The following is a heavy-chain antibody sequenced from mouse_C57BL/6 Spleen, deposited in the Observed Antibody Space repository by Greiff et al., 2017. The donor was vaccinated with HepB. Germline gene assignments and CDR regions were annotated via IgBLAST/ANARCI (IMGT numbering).Heavy chain of an antibody. V-gene: IGHV1-55*01. CDR3: ARSNYYGSSTSAMDY. CDR1: GYTFTSYW. Sequence: QVQLQQPGAELVKPGASVKMSCKASGYTFTSYWITWVKQRPGQGLEWIGDIYPGSGSTNYNEKFKSKATLTVDTSSSTAYMQLSSLTSEDSAVYYWARSNYYGSSTSAMDYWGQGTSVTVSS. J-gene: IGHJ4*01. D-gene: IGHD1-1*01. CDR2: IYPGSGST.